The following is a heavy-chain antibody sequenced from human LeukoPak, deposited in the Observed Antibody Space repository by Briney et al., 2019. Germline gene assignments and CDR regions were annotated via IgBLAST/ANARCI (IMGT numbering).Heavy chain of an antibody. V-gene: IGHV4-39*01. D-gene: IGHD1-26*01. J-gene: IGHJ4*02. CDR3: ATYDSPTTGDS. Sequence: KPSETLSLTCTVSGGSITSSSYYWGWIRQPPGKGLEWIGSIYSSGSTYYNPSLESRATISVDTSKNQFSLNLSSVTAADTAVYYCATYDSPTTGDSWGQGTLVTVSS. CDR1: GGSITSSSYY. CDR2: IYSSGST.